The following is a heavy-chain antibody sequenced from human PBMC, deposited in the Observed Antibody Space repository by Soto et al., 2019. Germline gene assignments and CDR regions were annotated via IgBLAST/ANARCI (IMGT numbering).Heavy chain of an antibody. J-gene: IGHJ4*02. CDR3: ARGGSSSWYGDY. D-gene: IGHD6-13*01. CDR2: ISYDGSNK. CDR1: GFTFSSYA. Sequence: GGSLRLSCAASGFTFSSYAMHWVRQAPGKGLEWVAVISYDGSNKYYADSVKGRFTISRDNSKNTLYLQMNSLRAEDTAVYYCARGGSSSWYGDYWGQGTLVTVSS. V-gene: IGHV3-30*04.